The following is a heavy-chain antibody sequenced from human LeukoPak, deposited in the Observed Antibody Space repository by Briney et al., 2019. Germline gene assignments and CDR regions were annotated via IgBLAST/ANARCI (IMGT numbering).Heavy chain of an antibody. D-gene: IGHD3-22*01. Sequence: ASVKVSCKASGYTFTGYYMHWVRQAPGQGLEWMGWINPNSGGTNYAQKFQGGVTMTRDTSISTAYMELSRLRSDDTAVYYCARDLRYYDSSGYLVYWGQGTLVTVSS. CDR1: GYTFTGYY. CDR2: INPNSGGT. J-gene: IGHJ4*02. CDR3: ARDLRYYDSSGYLVY. V-gene: IGHV1-2*02.